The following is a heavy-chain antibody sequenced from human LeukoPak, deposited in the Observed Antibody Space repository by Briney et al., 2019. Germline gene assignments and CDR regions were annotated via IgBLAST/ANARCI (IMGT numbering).Heavy chain of an antibody. V-gene: IGHV4-30-4*01. CDR1: GGSITSGDYY. J-gene: IGHJ4*02. D-gene: IGHD3-22*01. CDR2: IYYSGST. Sequence: SQTLSLTCTVSGGSITSGDYYRSWIRQPPGEGLEWIGYIYYSGSTYYNPSLKSRVTISVDTSKNQFSLKLSSVTAADTAVYYCARDRDYYDSSGISHWGQGTLVTVSS. CDR3: ARDRDYYDSSGISH.